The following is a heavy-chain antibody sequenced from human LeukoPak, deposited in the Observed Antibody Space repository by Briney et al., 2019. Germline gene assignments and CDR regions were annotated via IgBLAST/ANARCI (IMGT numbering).Heavy chain of an antibody. CDR3: AKNTQYYGPFDY. CDR1: GFTFSSHA. V-gene: IGHV3-23*01. J-gene: IGHJ4*02. Sequence: GGSLRLSCAASGFTFSSHAMGWVRQAPGKGLEWVSAISNGGVSTYYADSVKGRFTISRDTSKNTLYLQMNSLRAEDTALYYCAKNTQYYGPFDYWGQGTLVTVSS. CDR2: ISNGGVST. D-gene: IGHD4-17*01.